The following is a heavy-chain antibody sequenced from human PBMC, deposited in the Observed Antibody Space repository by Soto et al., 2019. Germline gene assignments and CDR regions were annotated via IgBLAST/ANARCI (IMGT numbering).Heavy chain of an antibody. J-gene: IGHJ4*02. CDR2: SVPILETF. Sequence: QVQLVQAGAEVENPGSSVKVSCKASGATFSGYAINWVRQAPGQGPEWLGRSVPILETFNYAERCQGRVAFTADESTTTVYMELINLTHDDTAVYYCVVMGNVAVRNPMSFDYWGQGTQVTVSS. CDR1: GATFSGYA. V-gene: IGHV1-69*18. CDR3: VVMGNVAVRNPMSFDY. D-gene: IGHD6-19*01.